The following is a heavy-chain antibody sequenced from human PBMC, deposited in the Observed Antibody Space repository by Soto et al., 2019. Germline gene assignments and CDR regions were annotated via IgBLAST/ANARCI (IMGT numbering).Heavy chain of an antibody. J-gene: IGHJ4*02. CDR3: ARGLVGATTMDY. CDR2: INHSGST. D-gene: IGHD1-26*01. V-gene: IGHV4-34*01. CDR1: GGSFSGYY. Sequence: SETLSLTCAVYGGSFSGYYWSWIRQPPGKGLEWIGEINHSGSTNYNPSLKSRVTISVGTSKNQFSLKLSSVTAADTAVYYCARGLVGATTMDYWGQGTLVTVSS.